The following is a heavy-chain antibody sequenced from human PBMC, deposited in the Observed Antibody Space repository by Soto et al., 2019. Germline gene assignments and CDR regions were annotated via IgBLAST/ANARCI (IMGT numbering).Heavy chain of an antibody. CDR1: GGSISSSSYY. J-gene: IGHJ4*02. Sequence: SETLSLTCTVSGGSISSSSYYWGWIRQPPGKGLEWIGSIYYSGSTYYNPSLKSRVTISVDTSKNQFSLKLSSVTAADTAVYYCARLLNYDFWSGYPHSFRPSDYWGQGTLVTVSS. D-gene: IGHD3-3*01. V-gene: IGHV4-39*01. CDR2: IYYSGST. CDR3: ARLLNYDFWSGYPHSFRPSDY.